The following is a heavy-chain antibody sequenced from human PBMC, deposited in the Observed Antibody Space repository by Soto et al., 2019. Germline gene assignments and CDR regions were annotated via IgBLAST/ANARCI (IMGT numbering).Heavy chain of an antibody. Sequence: AXVKVSCTASGYTFTSSGISWVLKAPGQGLEWMGWISAYNGNTNYAQKLQGRVTMTTDTSTSTAYMELRSLRSDDTAVYYCARDGVCKEFDPWGQGTLVTVSS. V-gene: IGHV1-18*01. CDR2: ISAYNGNT. D-gene: IGHD3-16*01. J-gene: IGHJ5*02. CDR3: ARDGVCKEFDP. CDR1: GYTFTSSG.